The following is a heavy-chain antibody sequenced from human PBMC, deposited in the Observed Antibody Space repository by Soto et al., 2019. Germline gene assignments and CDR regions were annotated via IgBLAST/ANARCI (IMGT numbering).Heavy chain of an antibody. Sequence: QVQLQESGPGLVKPSQTLSLTCTVSGGSISSGVYDWSWIRQPPGMGLEWIGYIYYSGSAYYNPSLKSRVTISVDTSKNQFSLKLSSVTAADTAVYYCASNSYGYIVYDYWGQGTLVTVSS. CDR1: GGSISSGVYD. CDR2: IYYSGSA. CDR3: ASNSYGYIVYDY. J-gene: IGHJ4*02. D-gene: IGHD5-18*01. V-gene: IGHV4-30-4*01.